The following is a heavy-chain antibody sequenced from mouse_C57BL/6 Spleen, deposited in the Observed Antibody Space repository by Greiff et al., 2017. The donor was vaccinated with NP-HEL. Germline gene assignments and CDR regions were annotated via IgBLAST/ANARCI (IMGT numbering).Heavy chain of an antibody. V-gene: IGHV5-16*01. CDR2: INYDGSST. D-gene: IGHD1-1*01. CDR1: GFTFSDYY. J-gene: IGHJ4*01. Sequence: EVKVVESEGGLVQPGSSMKLSCTASGFTFSDYYMAWVRQVPEKGLEWVANINYDGSSTYYLDSLKSRFIISRDNAKNILYLQMSSLKSEDTATYYCARDGVVGMDYWGQGTSVTVSS. CDR3: ARDGVVGMDY.